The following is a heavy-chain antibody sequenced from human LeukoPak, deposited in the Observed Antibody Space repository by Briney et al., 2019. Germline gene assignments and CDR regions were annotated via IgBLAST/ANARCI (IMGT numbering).Heavy chain of an antibody. CDR2: ISYNVNT. V-gene: IGHV4-59*01. J-gene: IGHJ4*02. CDR1: GGSISRYY. CDR3: ARRTVTTPSHFDY. Sequence: PSETLSLTCTVSGGSISRYYWSWIRQPPGKGLEWIGYISYNVNTNYNPSLKSRVTISVDTSKNQFSLKLTSVTAADTAVYYCARRTVTTPSHFDYWGQGTLVTVSS. D-gene: IGHD4-17*01.